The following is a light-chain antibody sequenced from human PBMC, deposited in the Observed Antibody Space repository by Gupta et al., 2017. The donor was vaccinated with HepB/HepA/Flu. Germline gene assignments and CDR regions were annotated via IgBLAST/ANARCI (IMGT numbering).Light chain of an antibody. Sequence: QPVLTQPPAASGTPGQRVTISCSGGNSNIGSRTVIWSQQPPEAAPNLLIFNNVKRRSGVPDRFFASKSGTSASLTTIWLQAEEEAHYYCPAQDDILNGCVFGGGTKLKVL. CDR1: NSNIGSRT. V-gene: IGLV1-44*01. CDR2: NNV. CDR3: PAQDDILNGCV. J-gene: IGLJ2*01.